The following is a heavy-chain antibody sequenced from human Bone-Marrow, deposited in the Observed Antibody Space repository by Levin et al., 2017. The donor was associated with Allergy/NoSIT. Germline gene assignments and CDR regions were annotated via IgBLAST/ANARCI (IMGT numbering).Heavy chain of an antibody. CDR3: ARRSTYHEYFEH. D-gene: IGHD2/OR15-2a*01. V-gene: IGHV5-51*01. CDR2: MYPGDSDT. J-gene: IGHJ1*01. CDR1: GYSFTTYW. Sequence: PGGSLRLSCKGSGYSFTTYWIGWVRQMPGKGLEWMGIMYPGDSDTRYSPSFQGQVTISADKSISTAYLQWSSLRASDTAMYYCARRSTYHEYFEHWGQGTLVAVSS.